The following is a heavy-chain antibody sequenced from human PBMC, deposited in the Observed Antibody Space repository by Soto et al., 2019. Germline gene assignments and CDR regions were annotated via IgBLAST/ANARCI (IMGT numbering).Heavy chain of an antibody. CDR1: GFTFSSYA. CDR2: INSDGSNT. Sequence: GGSLRLSCAASGFTFSSYAMSWVRQAPGKGLVWVSRINSDGSNTTYADSVKGRFTISRDNAKNTLYLQMSSLRAEDTAVYYCARTLTYYDFSWGQGTLVTVSS. D-gene: IGHD3-3*01. CDR3: ARTLTYYDFS. V-gene: IGHV3-74*01. J-gene: IGHJ5*02.